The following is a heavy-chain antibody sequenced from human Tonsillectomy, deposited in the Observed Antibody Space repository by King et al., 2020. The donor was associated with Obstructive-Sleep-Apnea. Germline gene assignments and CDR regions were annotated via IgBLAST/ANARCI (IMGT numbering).Heavy chain of an antibody. CDR2: MFTSGST. CDR3: ARDVPYDWLVPYYYYGMDG. J-gene: IGHJ6*02. CDR1: GGSISSYS. D-gene: IGHD3-9*01. V-gene: IGHV4-4*07. Sequence: VQLQESGPGLVKPSETLSLTCTVSGGSISSYSWAWIRQPAGEGREWIGRMFTSGSTNCNPSLKSRVTMSVDTSKNQFSLKLSSVTAADTAVYYCARDVPYDWLVPYYYYGMDGWGQGTTVTVSS.